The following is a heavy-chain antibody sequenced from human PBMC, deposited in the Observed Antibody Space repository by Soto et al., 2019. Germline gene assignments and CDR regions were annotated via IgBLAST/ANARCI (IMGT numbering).Heavy chain of an antibody. D-gene: IGHD2-21*01. J-gene: IGHJ4*02. CDR1: GDSISSYY. Sequence: PSETLSLTCTASGDSISSYYWSWFRQPPGKGLQWIGYVSNGGGTNYNPSLWRRVTISLDASKNKFSLRLSSVTAGDTAVYFCARGPIPVGAQVNDSWGQGTLVTVSS. CDR3: ARGPIPVGAQVNDS. V-gene: IGHV4-59*01. CDR2: VSNGGGT.